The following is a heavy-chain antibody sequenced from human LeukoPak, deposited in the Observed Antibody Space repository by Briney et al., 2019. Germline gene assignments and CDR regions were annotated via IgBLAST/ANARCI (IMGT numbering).Heavy chain of an antibody. D-gene: IGHD6-13*01. CDR1: GYTFTDYF. J-gene: IGHJ4*02. V-gene: IGHV1-2*02. Sequence: GASVKVSCKASGYTFTDYFMHWVRQAPGQGLEWTGWINPNSGERKYAQKFQGRVTLSRDTSISTAHMELSSLRSEDTAVYYCATAGTSFDSWGQGTLVTVSS. CDR2: INPNSGER. CDR3: ATAGTSFDS.